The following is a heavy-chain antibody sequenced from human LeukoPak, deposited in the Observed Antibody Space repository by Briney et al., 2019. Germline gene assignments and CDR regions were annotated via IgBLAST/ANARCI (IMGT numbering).Heavy chain of an antibody. V-gene: IGHV3-53*01. CDR2: IYTNGDT. D-gene: IGHD1-26*01. Sequence: GGSLRLSCAVSGFSVSSKYMSWVRQAPGKRLEWVSVIYTNGDTYDADAVKGRFTISRDDSENTVYLQMNSLRAEDTAMYYCARESGSYEEWGQGTLVPVSS. CDR3: ARESGSYEE. J-gene: IGHJ4*02. CDR1: GFSVSSKY.